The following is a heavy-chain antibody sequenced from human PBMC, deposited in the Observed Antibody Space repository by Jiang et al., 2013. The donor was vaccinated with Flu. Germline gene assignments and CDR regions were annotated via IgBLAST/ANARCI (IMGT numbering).Heavy chain of an antibody. CDR1: GYTFTTYA. Sequence: SGAEVKKPGASVKVSCKASGYTFTTYAIHWVRQAPGQRLEWMGWVTPANGNTKYSQKFQGRVTFSRDTSASTVYMELSSLKSEDTAVYYCARDRTDPGTTLYFDYWGQGTLVTVSS. J-gene: IGHJ4*02. CDR2: VTPANGNT. D-gene: IGHD2/OR15-2a*01. CDR3: ARDRTDPGTTLYFDY. V-gene: IGHV1-3*01.